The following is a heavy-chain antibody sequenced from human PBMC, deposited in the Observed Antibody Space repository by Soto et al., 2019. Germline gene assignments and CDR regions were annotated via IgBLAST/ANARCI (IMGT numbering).Heavy chain of an antibody. CDR1: GFTFSSCW. CDR3: TRVPVEVSGADFDY. D-gene: IGHD6-19*01. V-gene: IGHV3-7*01. Sequence: EVQLLESGGGLVRPGGSLRLSCAASGFTFSSCWMSWVRQAPGKGLEWVANIKEDGTEIKYVDSVKGRFTISRDNAKSSLYLQINNLRAEDTAVYYCTRVPVEVSGADFDYWGQGTLVTVSA. CDR2: IKEDGTEI. J-gene: IGHJ4*02.